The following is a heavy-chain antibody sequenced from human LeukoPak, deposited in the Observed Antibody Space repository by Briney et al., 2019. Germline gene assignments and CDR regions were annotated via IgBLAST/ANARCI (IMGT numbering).Heavy chain of an antibody. J-gene: IGHJ4*02. CDR3: ARGWLAETTVVTPYNY. CDR2: IIPIFGTA. CDR1: GGSFSSYA. V-gene: IGHV1-69*13. D-gene: IGHD4-23*01. Sequence: ASVKVSCKASGGSFSSYAINWVRQAPGQGLERMGGIIPIFGTAKYAEKFQDRVTITAVESMSTVYMELSSLRSEDTAVYYCARGWLAETTVVTPYNYWGQGTLVTVSS.